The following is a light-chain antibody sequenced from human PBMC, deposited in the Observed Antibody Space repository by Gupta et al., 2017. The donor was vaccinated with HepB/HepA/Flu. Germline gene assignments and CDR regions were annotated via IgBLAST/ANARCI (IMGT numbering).Light chain of an antibody. V-gene: IGKV4-1*01. CDR3: QQYDSTPLT. J-gene: IGKJ4*01. Sequence: GERATINCKSSQSVLYSSNNKNYLAWYQQKPGQPPKLLIYWASTRESGVPDRFSGSGSGTDFTLTISSLQAEDVAVYYCQQYDSTPLTFGGGTKVEIK. CDR1: QSVLYSSNNKNY. CDR2: WAS.